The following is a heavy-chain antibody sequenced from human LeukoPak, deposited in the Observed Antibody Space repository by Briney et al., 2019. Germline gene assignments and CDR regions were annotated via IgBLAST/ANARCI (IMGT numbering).Heavy chain of an antibody. Sequence: SVMVPCKAAGGNFDNSAINWVRQPPGQGLEWMGRIINILNIPNYAQKLQGRVTIAADKSTSTAYMELSSLRSDDTAVYYCAREKMEVGYYGLAVWGQGTTVTVSS. V-gene: IGHV1-69*04. D-gene: IGHD1-1*01. CDR3: AREKMEVGYYGLAV. CDR1: GGNFDNSA. CDR2: IINILNIP. J-gene: IGHJ6*02.